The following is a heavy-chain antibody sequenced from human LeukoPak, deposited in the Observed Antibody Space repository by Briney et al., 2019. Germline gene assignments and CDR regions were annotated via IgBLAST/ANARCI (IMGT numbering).Heavy chain of an antibody. J-gene: IGHJ4*02. Sequence: GRSLRLSCAVSGFTFDDYAMNWVRQVPGKGLVWVSGINWNSDSIGYADSVKGRFTTSRDNAKNSLYLQMNSLRAEDTAFYYCAINGGGDSGYGNFDYWGQGTLVTVSS. CDR1: GFTFDDYA. D-gene: IGHD5-12*01. CDR3: AINGGGDSGYGNFDY. CDR2: INWNSDSI. V-gene: IGHV3-9*01.